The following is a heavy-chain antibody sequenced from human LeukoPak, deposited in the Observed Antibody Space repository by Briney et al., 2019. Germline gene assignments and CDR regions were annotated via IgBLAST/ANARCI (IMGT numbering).Heavy chain of an antibody. Sequence: ASVKVSCKASGGTFSSYAISWVRQAPGQGLEWMGGIIPIFGTANYAQKFQGGVTITVDKSTSTAYMELSSLRSEDTAVYYCARRPKYYGSGSYRRTNWFDPWGQGTLVTVSS. D-gene: IGHD3-10*01. CDR1: GGTFSSYA. J-gene: IGHJ5*02. V-gene: IGHV1-69*06. CDR2: IIPIFGTA. CDR3: ARRPKYYGSGSYRRTNWFDP.